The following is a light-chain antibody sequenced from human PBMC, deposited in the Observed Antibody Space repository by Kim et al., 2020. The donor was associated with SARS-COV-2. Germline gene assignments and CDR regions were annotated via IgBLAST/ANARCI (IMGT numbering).Light chain of an antibody. CDR2: SAS. CDR3: QQYSNSPRT. V-gene: IGKV3-15*01. CDR1: QSIRTN. J-gene: IGKJ1*01. Sequence: EVVMTQSADTLSVSPGDRASLSCRASQSIRTNLAWYQHKPGQAPRLVMYSASTRATGIPARFSGSGSGTEFSLTISGLQSEDFAVYYCQQYSNSPRTFGQGTKLDIK.